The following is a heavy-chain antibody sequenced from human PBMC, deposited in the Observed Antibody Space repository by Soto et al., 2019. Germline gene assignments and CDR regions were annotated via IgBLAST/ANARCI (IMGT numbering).Heavy chain of an antibody. CDR1: GGSFSGHF. CDR2: IYLIGST. CDR3: ARAGPGFCTNGVCWFDP. J-gene: IGHJ5*02. D-gene: IGHD2-8*01. V-gene: IGHV4-34*01. Sequence: SETLSLTCAVCGGSFSGHFCSWVRQPPGKGLEWIGEIYLIGSTYYNPSLKSRVTISIDRSKNQFSLNLSSVTAADTAVYYCARAGPGFCTNGVCWFDPWGQGTLVTVSS.